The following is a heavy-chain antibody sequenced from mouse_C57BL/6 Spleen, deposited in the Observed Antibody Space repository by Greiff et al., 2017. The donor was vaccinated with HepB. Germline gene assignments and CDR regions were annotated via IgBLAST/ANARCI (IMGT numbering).Heavy chain of an antibody. CDR1: GFTFSDYY. D-gene: IGHD2-4*01. J-gene: IGHJ4*01. CDR3: ARERGYYDYDAYAMDY. V-gene: IGHV5-16*01. Sequence: EVKVVESEGGLVQPGSSMKLSCTASGFTFSDYYMAWVRQVPEKGLEWVANINYDGSSTYYLDSLKSRFIISRDNAKNILYLQMSSLKSEDTATYYCARERGYYDYDAYAMDYWGQGTSVTVSS. CDR2: INYDGSST.